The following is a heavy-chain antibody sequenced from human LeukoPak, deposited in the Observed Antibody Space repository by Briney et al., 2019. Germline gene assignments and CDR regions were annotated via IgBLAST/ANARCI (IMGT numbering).Heavy chain of an antibody. J-gene: IGHJ4*02. CDR2: INPNSGGT. CDR1: GYTFTGYY. V-gene: IGHV1-2*06. D-gene: IGHD1-26*01. Sequence: ASVKVSCKASGYTFTGYYMHWVRQAPGQGLEWMGRINPNSGGTNYAQKFQGRVTMTRDTSISTAYMELSRLRSDDTAVYYCARAKERTKVGVTTIDYWGQGTLVTVSS. CDR3: ARAKERTKVGVTTIDY.